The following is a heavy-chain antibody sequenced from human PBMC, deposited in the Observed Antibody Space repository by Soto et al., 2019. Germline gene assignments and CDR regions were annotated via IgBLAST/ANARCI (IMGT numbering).Heavy chain of an antibody. D-gene: IGHD1-7*01. Sequence: EVQLLESGGGLVQPGGSLRLSCAASGFTFSSYAMSWVRQAPGKGLEWVSAISGSGGSTYYADSVKGRFTISRDNSKXXXXXXXXXXXXXXXXXXXXXXVFGPVFGSITVTIYGMDVWGQGTTVTVSS. CDR1: GFTFSSYA. V-gene: IGHV3-23*01. CDR3: XXVFGPVFGSITVTIYGMDV. J-gene: IGHJ6*02. CDR2: ISGSGGST.